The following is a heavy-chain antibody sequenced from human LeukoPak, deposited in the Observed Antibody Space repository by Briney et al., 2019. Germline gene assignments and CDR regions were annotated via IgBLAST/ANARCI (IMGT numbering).Heavy chain of an antibody. CDR3: ARWEGRWNGFGGQYAFDI. CDR2: INAGNGNT. CDR1: GYTFTSYA. D-gene: IGHD1-1*01. Sequence: ASVKVSCKASGYTFTSYAMHWVRQAPGQRLEWMGWINAGNGNTKYSQKFQGRVTITRDTSASTAYMELSSLRSEDTAVYYCARWEGRWNGFGGQYAFDIWGQGTMVTVSS. J-gene: IGHJ3*02. V-gene: IGHV1-3*01.